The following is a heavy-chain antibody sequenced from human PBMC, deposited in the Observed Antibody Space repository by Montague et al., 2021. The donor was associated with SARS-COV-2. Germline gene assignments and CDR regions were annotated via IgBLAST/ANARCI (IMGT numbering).Heavy chain of an antibody. J-gene: IGHJ5*02. CDR1: GGSISSSSYY. CDR2: IYYSGST. CDR3: ARHVIREGKVVVVGLNWLDP. Sequence: SETLSLTCTVSGGSISSSSYYWGWIRQPPGKGLEWIGSIYYSGSTYYNPSLKSRATISVDTSKNQFSLKLTSVTAADTAVYYCARHVIREGKVVVVGLNWLDPWGQGTLVTVSS. D-gene: IGHD2-15*01. V-gene: IGHV4-39*01.